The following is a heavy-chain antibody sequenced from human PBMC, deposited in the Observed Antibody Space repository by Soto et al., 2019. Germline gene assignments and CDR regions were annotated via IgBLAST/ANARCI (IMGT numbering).Heavy chain of an antibody. CDR1: GYTVTSPY. V-gene: IGHV1-46*03. J-gene: IGHJ4*02. D-gene: IGHD3-10*01. CDR3: ARDLEEGSGSFSFDY. CDR2: INPSGGST. Sequence: DSVKVSCRASGYTVTSPYLHWVRQAPGQGLEWMGIINPSGGSTSYAQKFQGRITMTRDTSTSTVYMELSSLRSEDTAVYYCARDLEEGSGSFSFDYWGQGTLVTVSS.